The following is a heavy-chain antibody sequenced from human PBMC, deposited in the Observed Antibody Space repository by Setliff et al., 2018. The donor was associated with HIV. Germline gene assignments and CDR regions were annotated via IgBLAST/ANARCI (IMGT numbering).Heavy chain of an antibody. V-gene: IGHV7-4-1*02. J-gene: IGHJ5*02. CDR1: GYSFSNYA. CDR2: IKTDSGIP. D-gene: IGHD4-17*01. Sequence: ASVKVSCKASGYSFSNYAINWVRQAPGQGLKWMGWIKTDSGIPTYAQGFTGRFVFSVDTSVTTAYLQISSLKAEDTAVYYCARALYGDYGGDLNWLDPWGQGTLVTVSS. CDR3: ARALYGDYGGDLNWLDP.